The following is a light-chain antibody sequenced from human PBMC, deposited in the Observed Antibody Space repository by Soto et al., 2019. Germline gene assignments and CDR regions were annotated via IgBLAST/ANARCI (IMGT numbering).Light chain of an antibody. J-gene: IGLJ3*02. CDR2: DNN. CDR3: ATWDSSLSARV. CDR1: SSNIGNNY. V-gene: IGLV1-51*01. Sequence: QSVLTQPPSVSAAPGQKVTLSCSGSSSNIGNNYVSWYQQLPGTAPKLLIYDNNRRPSGVPDRLSGSKSGTSATLGITGLQTGDEADYYCATWDSSLSARVFGGGTKLTVL.